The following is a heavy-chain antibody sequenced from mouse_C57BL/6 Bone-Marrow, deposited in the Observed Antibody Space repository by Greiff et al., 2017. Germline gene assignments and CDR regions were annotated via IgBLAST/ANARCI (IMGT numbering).Heavy chain of an antibody. CDR3: ARHSSGYVEDYYAMDY. D-gene: IGHD3-2*02. J-gene: IGHJ4*01. Sequence: EVHLVESGGVLVKPGGSLKLSCAASGFTFSSYGMSWVRQTPDKRLEWVATISSGGSYTYSPDSVKGRFTITRDNAKNTLYLQMSSLKSEDTAMYYCARHSSGYVEDYYAMDYWGQGTSVTVSS. V-gene: IGHV5-6*01. CDR1: GFTFSSYG. CDR2: ISSGGSYT.